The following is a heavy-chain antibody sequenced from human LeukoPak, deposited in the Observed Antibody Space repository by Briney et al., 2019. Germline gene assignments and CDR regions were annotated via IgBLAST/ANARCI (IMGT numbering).Heavy chain of an antibody. CDR2: INHSGST. CDR1: GGSFSGYY. CDR3: ARVPPPTGYDSSAY. D-gene: IGHD3-22*01. V-gene: IGHV4-34*01. Sequence: SETLSLTSAVYGGSFSGYYWSWIRQPPGKGLEWIGEINHSGSTNYNPSLKSRVTISVDTSKNQFSLKLSSVTAADTAVYYCARVPPPTGYDSSAYWGQGTLVTVSS. J-gene: IGHJ4*02.